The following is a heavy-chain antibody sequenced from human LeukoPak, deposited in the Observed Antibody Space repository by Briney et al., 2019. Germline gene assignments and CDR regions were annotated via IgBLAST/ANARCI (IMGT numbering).Heavy chain of an antibody. CDR2: IKQDGSEQ. J-gene: IGHJ4*02. CDR3: AKSRGSTLFDS. Sequence: GGSLRLSCAASGFTFSKYWMSWVRQAPGKGLEWVGNIKQDGSEQYYVDSMRGRFTISRDNAKNSLYLQMSSLRAEDTAVYYCAKSRGSTLFDSWGQGTLVTVSS. CDR1: GFTFSKYW. V-gene: IGHV3-7*01. D-gene: IGHD1-26*01.